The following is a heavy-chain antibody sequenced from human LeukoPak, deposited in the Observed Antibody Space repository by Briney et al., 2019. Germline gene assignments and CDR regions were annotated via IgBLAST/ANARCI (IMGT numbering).Heavy chain of an antibody. CDR1: GFPFSSYG. J-gene: IGHJ3*02. V-gene: IGHV3-21*01. CDR2: ISGTSAYI. Sequence: PGGSLRLSCAASGFPFSSYGMNWVRQAPGKGLEWVSSISGTSAYIYYADPVRGRFTISRDNAKNSLYLQMNSLRAEDTAVYFCARKLTGSFDIWGQGTMVTVSS. CDR3: ARKLTGSFDI. D-gene: IGHD7-27*01.